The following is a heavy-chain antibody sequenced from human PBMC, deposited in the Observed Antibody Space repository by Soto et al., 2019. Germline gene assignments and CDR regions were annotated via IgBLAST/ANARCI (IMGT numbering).Heavy chain of an antibody. CDR2: ISYDGRVK. J-gene: IGHJ4*02. D-gene: IGHD2-2*01. V-gene: IGHV3-30*04. CDR1: GFTFSDYP. CDR3: AKDFGIVVVPAAIDY. Sequence: GGSLRLSCAASGFTFSDYPMHWVRQAPGKGLEWVAVISYDGRVKYYVDSVKGRFTISRDDSKNTLYLQMNSLRAEDTAVYYCAKDFGIVVVPAAIDYWGQGTLVTVSS.